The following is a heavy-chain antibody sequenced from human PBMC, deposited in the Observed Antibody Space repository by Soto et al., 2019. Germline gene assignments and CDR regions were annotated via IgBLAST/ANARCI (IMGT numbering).Heavy chain of an antibody. CDR2: ISAYNGNT. Sequence: GASLAVSCKASGDTFASYGRRWVRQAPGQGLEWMGWISAYNGNTNYAQKLQGRVTMTTDTSTSTAYMELRSLRSDDTAVYYCARYGATTAFDYWGQGTLVTVSS. V-gene: IGHV1-18*01. CDR3: ARYGATTAFDY. J-gene: IGHJ4*02. CDR1: GDTFASYG. D-gene: IGHD1-26*01.